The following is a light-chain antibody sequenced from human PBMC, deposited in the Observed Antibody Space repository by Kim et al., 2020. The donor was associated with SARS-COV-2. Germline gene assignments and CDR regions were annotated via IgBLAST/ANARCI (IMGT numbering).Light chain of an antibody. CDR1: SGYNSYA. Sequence: QLVLTQSPSASASLGASVRIACNLSSGYNSYAIAWHQQKPEKGPHFLMNLNSDGSHRRGAGIPDRFSGSSSGTERYLTISSLQSEDEADYYCQTWATGIQIFGGGTQLTVL. J-gene: IGLJ2*01. V-gene: IGLV4-69*01. CDR2: LNSDGSH. CDR3: QTWATGIQI.